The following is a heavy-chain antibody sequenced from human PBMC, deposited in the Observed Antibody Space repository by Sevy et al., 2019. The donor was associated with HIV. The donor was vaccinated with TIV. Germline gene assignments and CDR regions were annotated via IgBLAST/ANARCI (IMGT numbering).Heavy chain of an antibody. J-gene: IGHJ4*02. CDR3: ARDPGSCSVGVCSYYFDF. Sequence: SETLSLTCAVSGDSISNNNWWSWVRQPPGKGLEWIGEVYHTGNTNYNPSLKSRVTISLDKSRNQFSLILGSVTAADTAVYYCARDPGSCSVGVCSYYFDFWGQGTLVTVSS. V-gene: IGHV4-4*02. CDR2: VYHTGNT. CDR1: GDSISNNNW. D-gene: IGHD2-8*02.